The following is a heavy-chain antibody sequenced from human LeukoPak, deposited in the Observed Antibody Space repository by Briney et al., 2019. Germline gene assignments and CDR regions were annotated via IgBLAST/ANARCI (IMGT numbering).Heavy chain of an antibody. CDR1: GYSISSGYY. CDR3: AKPAAPYYYYYYMDV. V-gene: IGHV4-38-2*02. CDR2: IYHSGST. J-gene: IGHJ6*03. D-gene: IGHD6-13*01. Sequence: PSETLSLTCTVSGYSISSGYYWGWIRQPPGKGLEWIGSIYHSGSTYYNSSLKSRVTISVDTSKNQFSLKLSSVTAADTAVYYCAKPAAPYYYYYYMDVWGKGTTVTVSS.